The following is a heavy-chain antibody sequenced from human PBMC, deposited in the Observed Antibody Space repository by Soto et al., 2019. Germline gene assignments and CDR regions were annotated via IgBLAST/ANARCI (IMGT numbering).Heavy chain of an antibody. Sequence: GESEKSSCEGSGYRVSRYWRSWVRQITGKGLEWMGRIDPSDSYTNYSPSFQGHVTISADKSISTAYLQWSSLKASDTAMYYCARLDIVVVVDLDGMDVWGQGTTVTVSS. D-gene: IGHD2-15*01. J-gene: IGHJ6*02. CDR3: ARLDIVVVVDLDGMDV. CDR2: IDPSDSYT. V-gene: IGHV5-10-1*01. CDR1: GYRVSRYW.